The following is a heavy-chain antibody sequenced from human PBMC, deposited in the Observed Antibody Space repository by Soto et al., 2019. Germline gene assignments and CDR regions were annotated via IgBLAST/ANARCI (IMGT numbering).Heavy chain of an antibody. V-gene: IGHV3-30*14. J-gene: IGHJ1*01. D-gene: IGHD2-21*02. CDR1: GFTFSSYA. CDR3: ARGYCGGDCYAPEYFQH. CDR2: ISYDGSNK. Sequence: QVQLVESGGGVVQPGRSLRLSCAASGFTFSSYAMHWVRQAPGKGLEWVAVISYDGSNKYYADSVKGRFTISRDNSKNTLNLKMNSLRAEDTAVYYGARGYCGGDCYAPEYFQHWGQGTLVTVSS.